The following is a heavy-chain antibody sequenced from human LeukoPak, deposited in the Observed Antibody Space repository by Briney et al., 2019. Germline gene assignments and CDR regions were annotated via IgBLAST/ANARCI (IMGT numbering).Heavy chain of an antibody. J-gene: IGHJ4*02. CDR1: GFTFTTYS. V-gene: IGHV3-21*01. Sequence: NPGGSLRLSCATSGFTFTTYSMNWVRQAPGKGLEWVSSISGSSSYVYYADSVKGRFTIFRDNARNSLHLQMNSLRAEETAVYYCARDHYGGYDLDYWGQGTLVTVSS. CDR2: ISGSSSYV. D-gene: IGHD5-12*01. CDR3: ARDHYGGYDLDY.